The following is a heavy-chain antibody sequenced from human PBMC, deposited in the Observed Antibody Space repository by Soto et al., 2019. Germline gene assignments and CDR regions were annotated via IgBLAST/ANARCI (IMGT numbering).Heavy chain of an antibody. Sequence: GGSLRLSCAASGFTFSSYWMYWVRQAPGKGLVWVSRINMDGSITSYADSVKGRFTVSRDNAKNTLYLQMNSLRAEDTAVYYCARNVGVGYNSDYWGQGTLVTVSS. D-gene: IGHD5-12*01. CDR1: GFTFSSYW. V-gene: IGHV3-74*01. CDR3: ARNVGVGYNSDY. CDR2: INMDGSIT. J-gene: IGHJ4*02.